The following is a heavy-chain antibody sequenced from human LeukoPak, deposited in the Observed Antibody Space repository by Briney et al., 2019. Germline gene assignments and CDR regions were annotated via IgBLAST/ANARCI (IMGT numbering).Heavy chain of an antibody. CDR2: IIPIFGTA. D-gene: IGHD3-22*01. CDR3: ASPPPYYYDSSGYYLSY. V-gene: IGHV1-69*05. Sequence: GASVKVSCKASGYTFTSYGISWVRQAPGQGLEWMGRIIPIFGTANYAQKFQGRVTITTDESTSTAYMELSSLRSEDTAVYYCASPPPYYYDSSGYYLSYWGQGTLVTVSS. CDR1: GYTFTSYG. J-gene: IGHJ4*02.